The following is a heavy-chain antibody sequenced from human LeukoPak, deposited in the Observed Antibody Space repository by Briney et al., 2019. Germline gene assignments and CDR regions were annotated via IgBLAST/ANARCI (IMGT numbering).Heavy chain of an antibody. CDR3: ARLRYYYGSGSYYNHYYYGMDV. V-gene: IGHV4-34*01. D-gene: IGHD3-10*01. CDR2: INHSGST. Sequence: SETLSLTCAVYGGSFSGYYWSWIRQPPGKGLEWIGEINHSGSTNYNPSLKSRVTISVDTSKNQFSLKLSSVTAADTAVYYCARLRYYYGSGSYYNHYYYGMDVWGKGPTVTVSS. CDR1: GGSFSGYY. J-gene: IGHJ6*04.